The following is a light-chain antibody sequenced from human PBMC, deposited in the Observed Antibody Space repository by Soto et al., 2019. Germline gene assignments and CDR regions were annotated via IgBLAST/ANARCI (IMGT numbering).Light chain of an antibody. CDR3: GADHGSGSNFVYV. CDR2: VGTGGIVG. V-gene: IGLV9-49*01. J-gene: IGLJ1*01. CDR1: SGYSNYK. Sequence: QAVVTQPPSASASLGASVTLTCTLSSGYSNYKVDWYQQRPGKGPRFVMRVGTGGIVGSKGDGIPDRFSVLGSGLNRYLTIKNIQEEDASDYHCGADHGSGSNFVYVFGTGTKLTVL.